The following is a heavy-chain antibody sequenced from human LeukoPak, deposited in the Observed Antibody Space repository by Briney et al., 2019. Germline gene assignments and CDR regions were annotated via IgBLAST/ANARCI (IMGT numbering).Heavy chain of an antibody. J-gene: IGHJ4*02. CDR3: ARSRHYFDSRAPPYYFDY. CDR1: GGSISSYY. CDR2: IYYSGST. D-gene: IGHD3-22*01. Sequence: SETLSLTCTVSGGSISSYYWSWIRQPPGKGLEWIGYIYYSGSTNYNPSLKSRVTISVDTSKNQFSLNLSSVTAADTAVYYCARSRHYFDSRAPPYYFDYWGQGTLVTVSS. V-gene: IGHV4-59*12.